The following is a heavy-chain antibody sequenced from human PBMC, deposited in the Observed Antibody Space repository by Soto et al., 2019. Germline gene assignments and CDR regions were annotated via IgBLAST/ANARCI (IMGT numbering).Heavy chain of an antibody. V-gene: IGHV3-33*01. J-gene: IGHJ4*02. CDR3: ARDYASSWCPSY. D-gene: IGHD6-13*01. Sequence: QVPLVESGGGVVQSGRSLRLSCEASGFTFSKYGMHWVHQAPGKGLEWVAVIWYDGSDRWYADSVKGRFSISRDNSKNTMYLQMSNLRVEDTAVYFCARDYASSWCPSYWGQGTLVAVSS. CDR2: IWYDGSDR. CDR1: GFTFSKYG.